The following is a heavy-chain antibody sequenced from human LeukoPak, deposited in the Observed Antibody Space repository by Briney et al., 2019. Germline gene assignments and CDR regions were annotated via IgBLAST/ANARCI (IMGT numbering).Heavy chain of an antibody. D-gene: IGHD3-22*01. CDR3: ARGTAGYDSSGYYAGELDY. V-gene: IGHV4-34*01. J-gene: IGHJ4*02. CDR2: INHSGST. CDR1: GGSFSGYY. Sequence: PSETLSLTCAVYGGSFSGYYWSWIRQPPGKGLEWIGEINHSGSTNYNPSLKSRVTISVDTSKNQFSLKLSSVTAADTAVYYCARGTAGYDSSGYYAGELDYWGQGTLVTVSS.